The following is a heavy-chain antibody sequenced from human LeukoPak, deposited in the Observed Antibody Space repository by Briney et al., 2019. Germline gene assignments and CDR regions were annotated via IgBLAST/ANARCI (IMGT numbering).Heavy chain of an antibody. Sequence: SETLSLTCTVSGVSLSGHFWSWFRRPPGKGLENIGYIHSSGSNNYNPSYKSRVTVSLEMSKNQFSLSLSSVTAADTAVYYCARDPGDTDWYNFDFWGQGILVTVSS. CDR2: IHSSGSN. D-gene: IGHD3-9*01. CDR3: ARDPGDTDWYNFDF. V-gene: IGHV4-59*11. CDR1: GVSLSGHF. J-gene: IGHJ4*02.